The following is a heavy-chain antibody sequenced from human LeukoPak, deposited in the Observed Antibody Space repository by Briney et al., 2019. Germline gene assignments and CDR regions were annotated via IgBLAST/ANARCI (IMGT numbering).Heavy chain of an antibody. CDR3: ARARYIGAASGTLWFDP. CDR1: GGAFNNYA. CDR2: IIPLLDRT. V-gene: IGHV1-69*04. J-gene: IGHJ5*02. D-gene: IGHD6-13*01. Sequence: GASVQVSYKASGGAFNNYAISWLRQAPGQGLEWMGRIIPLLDRTDYPQKFQGRVTITADKSSTTAYMELSSLRSEDTAVYYCARARYIGAASGTLWFDPWGQGTLVTVSS.